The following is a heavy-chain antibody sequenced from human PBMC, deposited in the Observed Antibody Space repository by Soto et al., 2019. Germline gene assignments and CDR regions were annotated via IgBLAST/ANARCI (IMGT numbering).Heavy chain of an antibody. D-gene: IGHD7-27*01. CDR3: ARGWGRIFDY. CDR2: INHSGST. V-gene: IGHV4-34*01. CDR1: GRSFSGYY. J-gene: IGHJ4*02. Sequence: QVQLQQWGAGLLKPSETLSLTCAVYGRSFSGYYWHGIRQPPGKGLAWIGEINHSGSTNYNPSLMSRGTISVDTSKNQFSLKLSSVTAADTAVYYCARGWGRIFDYWGQGTLVTVSS.